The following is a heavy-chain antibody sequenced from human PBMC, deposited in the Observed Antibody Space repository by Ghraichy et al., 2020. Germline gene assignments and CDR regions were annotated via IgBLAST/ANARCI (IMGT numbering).Heavy chain of an antibody. CDR3: ARRDKVVASSFFFDS. D-gene: IGHD2-15*01. CDR2: ICCSAST. V-gene: IGHV4-39*01. J-gene: IGHJ4*02. CDR1: GGSISINSYY. Sequence: SETLSLTCTVSGGSISINSYYWVWIRQPPGQGLNWIMSICCSASTYYNPSLKSRIIISVATSKNQFSLRLSSVTAADTAVYCCARRDKVVASSFFFDSWGEGTLVTVYS.